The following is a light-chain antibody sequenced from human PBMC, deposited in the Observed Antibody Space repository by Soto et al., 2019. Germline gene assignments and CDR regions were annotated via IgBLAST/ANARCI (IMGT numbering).Light chain of an antibody. J-gene: IGLJ1*01. Sequence: SVLTQPASVSGSPGQSITISCTGTSSNVGSYKLVSWYQQHPGKAPKLMIFEVNKRPSGVSNRFSGSKSGNTASLTISGLKVEDEADYYCCSYVGRNTYVFGTGTKVTVL. CDR3: CSYVGRNTYV. CDR1: SSNVGSYKL. V-gene: IGLV2-23*02. CDR2: EVN.